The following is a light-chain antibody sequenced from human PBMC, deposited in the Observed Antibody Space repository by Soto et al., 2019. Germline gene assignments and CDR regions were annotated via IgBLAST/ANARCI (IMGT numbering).Light chain of an antibody. J-gene: IGKJ4*01. CDR1: QSISIY. CDR2: AAS. V-gene: IGKV1-39*01. CDR3: LQSYTTPLT. Sequence: DIQMTQSPSSLSASVGDRVTITCRASQSISIYLNWYQQKPGKAPKLLIYAASSLQRGVPSTFSGGGSGTEFTLTINSLQPDDFATYYCLQSYTTPLTFGGGTKVEIK.